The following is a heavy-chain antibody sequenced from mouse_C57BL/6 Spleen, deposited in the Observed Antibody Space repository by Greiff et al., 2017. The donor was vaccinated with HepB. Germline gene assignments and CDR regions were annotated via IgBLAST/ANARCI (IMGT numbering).Heavy chain of an antibody. D-gene: IGHD2-4*01. CDR2: ISYDGSN. J-gene: IGHJ4*01. Sequence: EVKLQESGPGLVKPSQSLSLTCSVTGYSITSGYYWNWIRQFPGNKLEWMGYISYDGSNNYNPSLKNRISITRDTSKNQFFLKLNSVTTEDTATYYCARSYDYEWMDYWGQGTSVTVSS. CDR1: GYSITSGYY. CDR3: ARSYDYEWMDY. V-gene: IGHV3-6*01.